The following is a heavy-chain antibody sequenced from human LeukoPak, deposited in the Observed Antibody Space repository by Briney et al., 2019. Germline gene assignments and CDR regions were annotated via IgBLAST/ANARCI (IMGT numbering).Heavy chain of an antibody. CDR3: AGGPALGWFDP. Sequence: SETLSLTCSVSGGSINGYYWSWIRQHPGKGLEWIGYIYYSGSTYYNPSLKSRVTISVDTSKNQFSLKLSSVTAADTAVYYCAGGPALGWFDPWGQGTLVTVSS. CDR2: IYYSGST. J-gene: IGHJ5*02. V-gene: IGHV4-59*06. CDR1: GGSINGYY. D-gene: IGHD3-16*01.